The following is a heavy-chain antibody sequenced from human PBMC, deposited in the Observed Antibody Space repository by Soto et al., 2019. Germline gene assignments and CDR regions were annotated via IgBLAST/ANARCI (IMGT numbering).Heavy chain of an antibody. CDR1: GFTFDDYA. CDR3: ARATHPLPAAMNY. D-gene: IGHD2-2*01. Sequence: GGSLRLSCAASGFTFDDYAMHWVRQAPGKGLEWVSGISWNSGSIGYADSVKGRFTISRDNAKNSLYLQMSSLRAEDTALYYCARATHPLPAAMNYWGQGTLVTVSS. V-gene: IGHV3-9*01. CDR2: ISWNSGSI. J-gene: IGHJ4*02.